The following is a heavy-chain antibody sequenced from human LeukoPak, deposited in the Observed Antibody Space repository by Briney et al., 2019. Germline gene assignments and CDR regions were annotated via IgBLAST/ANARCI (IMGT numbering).Heavy chain of an antibody. CDR2: ISSSGSTL. CDR3: ASKRGGRPVDY. CDR1: GFTFSNYE. D-gene: IGHD3-10*01. V-gene: IGHV3-48*03. Sequence: GGSLRLSCAASGFTFSNYEMNWVRQAPGKGLEWVSYISSSGSTLYYADSVKGRFTISRDNAKNSLYLQMNSLRAEDTAVYYCASKRGGRPVDYWGQGTLVTVSS. J-gene: IGHJ4*02.